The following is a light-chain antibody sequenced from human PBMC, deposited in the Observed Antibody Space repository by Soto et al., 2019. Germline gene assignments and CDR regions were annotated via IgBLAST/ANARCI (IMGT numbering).Light chain of an antibody. CDR2: DAS. V-gene: IGKV3-11*01. CDR3: QQRINWPRERT. J-gene: IGKJ1*01. Sequence: EIVLTQSPATLSLFPGERATLSCRASQSVSNYLVWYQQKPGQAPRLLIYDASNRATGIPARFSGSGSGTDFTLTTSSLEPEDFAVYYCQQRINWPRERTFGQGTKVEIK. CDR1: QSVSNY.